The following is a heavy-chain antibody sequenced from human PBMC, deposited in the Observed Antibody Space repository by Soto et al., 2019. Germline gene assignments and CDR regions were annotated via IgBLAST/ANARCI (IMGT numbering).Heavy chain of an antibody. CDR1: GGSFSGYY. J-gene: IGHJ4*02. Sequence: XGTLALTCAVYGGSFSGYYWSWIRQPPGKGLEWIGEINHSGSTNYNPSLKSRVTISVDTSKNQFSLKLSSVTAADTAVYYCASGTDYGDYGFDYWGQGTRVTVSS. CDR2: INHSGST. V-gene: IGHV4-34*01. CDR3: ASGTDYGDYGFDY. D-gene: IGHD4-17*01.